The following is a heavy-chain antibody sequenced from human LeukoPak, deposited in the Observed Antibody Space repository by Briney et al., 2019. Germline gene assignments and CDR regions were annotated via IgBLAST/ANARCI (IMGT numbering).Heavy chain of an antibody. V-gene: IGHV4-34*01. CDR3: ARELGYYYDSSGYAFDI. J-gene: IGHJ3*02. D-gene: IGHD3-22*01. Sequence: SETLSLTCAVYGGSFSGYYWGWIRQPPGKGLEWIGSIYHSGSTYYNPSLKSRVTISVDTSKNQFSLKLSYVTAADTAVYYCARELGYYYDSSGYAFDIWGQGTMVTVSS. CDR2: IYHSGST. CDR1: GGSFSGYY.